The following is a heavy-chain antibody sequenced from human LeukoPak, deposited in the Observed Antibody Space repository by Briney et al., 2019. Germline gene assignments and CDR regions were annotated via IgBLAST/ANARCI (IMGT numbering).Heavy chain of an antibody. D-gene: IGHD5-18*01. Sequence: PSETLSLTCAVYGGSFSSSYWSWIRQPPGKGLEWIGEINHSGSTNYNPSLKSRVTISVDTSKNQFSLKLSSVTAADTAVYYCARVRGYSSGIRWANDYWGQGTLVTVSS. CDR2: INHSGST. CDR1: GGSFSSSY. V-gene: IGHV4-34*01. J-gene: IGHJ4*02. CDR3: ARVRGYSSGIRWANDY.